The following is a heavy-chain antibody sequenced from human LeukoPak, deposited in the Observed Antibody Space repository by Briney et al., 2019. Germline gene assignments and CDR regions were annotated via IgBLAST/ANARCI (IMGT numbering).Heavy chain of an antibody. CDR1: GYTLTELS. V-gene: IGHV1-24*01. Sequence: ASVKVSCKVSGYTLTELSTHWVRQAPGKGLEWMGGFDPEDGETIYAQKFQGRVTMTEDTSTDTAYMELSSLRSEDTAVYYCATVSPVIYGSGTDPRYYYYGMDVWGKGTTVTVSS. J-gene: IGHJ6*04. D-gene: IGHD3-10*01. CDR3: ATVSPVIYGSGTDPRYYYYGMDV. CDR2: FDPEDGET.